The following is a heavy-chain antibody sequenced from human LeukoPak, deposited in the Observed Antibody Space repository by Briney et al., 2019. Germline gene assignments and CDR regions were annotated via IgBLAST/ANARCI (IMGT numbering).Heavy chain of an antibody. Sequence: GASVKVSCKASGGTFSSYAISWVRQAPGQGLEWMGGIIPIFGTANYAQKFQGRVTITTDESTSTAYMELSSLRSEDTAVYYCARDGSFDRIAARQRGWFDPWGQGTLVTVSS. D-gene: IGHD6-6*01. CDR2: IIPIFGTA. J-gene: IGHJ5*02. V-gene: IGHV1-69*05. CDR1: GGTFSSYA. CDR3: ARDGSFDRIAARQRGWFDP.